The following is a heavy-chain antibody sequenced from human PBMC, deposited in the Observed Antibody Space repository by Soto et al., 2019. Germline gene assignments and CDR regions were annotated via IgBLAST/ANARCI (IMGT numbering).Heavy chain of an antibody. CDR1: GYTFTSYD. V-gene: IGHV1-8*01. CDR2: MNPNSGNT. Sequence: GASVKVSCKASGYTFTSYDSNWVRQATGQGLEWMGWMNPNSGNTGYAQKFQGRVTMTRNTSISTAYMELSSLRSEDTAVYYCARGLGSGSYYKYYMDVWGKGTTVTVSS. D-gene: IGHD3-10*01. J-gene: IGHJ6*03. CDR3: ARGLGSGSYYKYYMDV.